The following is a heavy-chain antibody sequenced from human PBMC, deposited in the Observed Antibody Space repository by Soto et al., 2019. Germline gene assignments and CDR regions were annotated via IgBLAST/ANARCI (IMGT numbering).Heavy chain of an antibody. V-gene: IGHV3-30*18. CDR3: AKDIHPGRDTYHYGADY. D-gene: IGHD5-12*01. J-gene: IGHJ4*02. Sequence: GGSLRLSCAASGFTFSDFGMHWVRQAPGKGLEWVSIISYDGSRRHYIDSVKGRFTVSRDASRNTLYLQLNYLRPEDTAVYYCAKDIHPGRDTYHYGADYWGQGTLVTVSS. CDR2: ISYDGSRR. CDR1: GFTFSDFG.